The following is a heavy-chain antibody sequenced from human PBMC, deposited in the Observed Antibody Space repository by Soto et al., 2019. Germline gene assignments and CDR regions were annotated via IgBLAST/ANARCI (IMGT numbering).Heavy chain of an antibody. J-gene: IGHJ4*02. CDR1: GFTFSNAW. CDR3: TNVYFDY. Sequence: GGSLRLSGTASGFTFSNAWITWVRQAPGKGLEWVGRIKNNADGGTTDYAAPVKGRFAISRDDSENTLYLQMNSLKTEDTAVYYCTNVYFDYWGQGTLVTVSS. V-gene: IGHV3-15*01. CDR2: IKNNADGGTT.